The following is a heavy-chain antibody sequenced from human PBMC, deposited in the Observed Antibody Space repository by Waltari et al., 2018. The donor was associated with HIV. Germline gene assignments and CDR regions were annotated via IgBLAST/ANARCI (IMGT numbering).Heavy chain of an antibody. J-gene: IGHJ4*02. D-gene: IGHD3-3*01. Sequence: LSCEASGFSFSNYGMHWVRQSPGKGLEWVANIKEDGSETHYVDSVKGRFTISRDDAKNSLYLQMNSLTADDTAVYFCVRGEKERMLRFLEYLPSGNFDYWGQGTLVTVSS. CDR1: GFSFSNYG. CDR2: IKEDGSET. CDR3: VRGEKERMLRFLEYLPSGNFDY. V-gene: IGHV3-7*01.